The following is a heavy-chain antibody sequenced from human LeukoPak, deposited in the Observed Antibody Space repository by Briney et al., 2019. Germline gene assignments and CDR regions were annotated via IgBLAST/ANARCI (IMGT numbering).Heavy chain of an antibody. CDR2: IIPILGIA. J-gene: IGHJ4*02. D-gene: IGHD3-22*01. V-gene: IGHV1-69*04. CDR3: AREVPDSSGYPIDY. CDR1: GYTFTSYY. Sequence: SVKVSCKASGYTFTSYYMHWVRQAPGQGLEWMGRIIPILGIANYAQKFQGRVTITADKSTSTAYMELSSLRSEDTAVYYCAREVPDSSGYPIDYWGQGTLVTVSS.